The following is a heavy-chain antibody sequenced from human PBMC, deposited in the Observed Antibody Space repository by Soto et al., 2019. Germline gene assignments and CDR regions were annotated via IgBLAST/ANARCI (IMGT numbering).Heavy chain of an antibody. J-gene: IGHJ4*02. CDR1: GFTFTRYS. Sequence: LRLSCAASGFTFTRYSMNWVRQAPGKGLEWVSSISSTTNYIYYGDSMKGRFTISRDNAKNSLYLEMNSLRAEDTTVYYCARESEDLTSNFDYWGQGTPVTVSS. CDR3: ARESEDLTSNFDY. CDR2: ISSTTNYI. V-gene: IGHV3-21*06.